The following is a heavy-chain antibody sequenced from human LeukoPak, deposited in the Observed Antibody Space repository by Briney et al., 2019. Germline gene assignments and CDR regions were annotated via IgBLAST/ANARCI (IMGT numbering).Heavy chain of an antibody. J-gene: IGHJ4*02. D-gene: IGHD1-26*01. CDR3: ARVFVGALPGGSGGLDY. V-gene: IGHV3-21*01. CDR1: GFTFSSYR. Sequence: GGSLRLSCAASGFTFSSYRMNWVRQAPGKGLEWVSSISSSSSYIYYADSVKGRFTISRDNAKNSLYLQMNSLRAEDTAVYYCARVFVGALPGGSGGLDYWGQGTLVTVSS. CDR2: ISSSSSYI.